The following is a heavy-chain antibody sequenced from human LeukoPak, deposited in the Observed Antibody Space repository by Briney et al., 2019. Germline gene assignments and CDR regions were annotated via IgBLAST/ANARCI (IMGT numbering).Heavy chain of an antibody. V-gene: IGHV1-69*13. J-gene: IGHJ4*02. CDR3: ARDRKSYYDSSGYSEYFDY. Sequence: ASVKVSCKASGGTFSSYAISWVRQAPGQGLEWMGGIIPSFGTANYAQKFQGRVTITADESTSTAYMELSSLRSEDTAVYYCARDRKSYYDSSGYSEYFDYWGQGTLVTVSS. CDR1: GGTFSSYA. CDR2: IIPSFGTA. D-gene: IGHD3-22*01.